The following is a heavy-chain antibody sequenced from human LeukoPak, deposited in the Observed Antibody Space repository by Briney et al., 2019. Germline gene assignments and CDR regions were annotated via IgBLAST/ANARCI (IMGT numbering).Heavy chain of an antibody. CDR3: ARGSSLYYYDSSVLGY. CDR1: GYTFTGYD. CDR2: MNPNSGNT. D-gene: IGHD3-22*01. V-gene: IGHV1-8*01. Sequence: GASVKVSCKASGYTFTGYDINWVRQATGQGLEWMGWMNPNSGNTGYTQKFQGRVTMTRNTSISTAYMELSSLRSEDTAVYYCARGSSLYYYDSSVLGYWGQGTLVTVSS. J-gene: IGHJ4*02.